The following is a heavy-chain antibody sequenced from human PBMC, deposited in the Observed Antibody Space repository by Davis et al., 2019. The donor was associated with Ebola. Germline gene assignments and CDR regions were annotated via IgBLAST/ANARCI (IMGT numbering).Heavy chain of an antibody. CDR2: ISYDGSNK. CDR3: AKDGERQYQLLIYYYYGMDV. D-gene: IGHD2-2*01. J-gene: IGHJ6*02. Sequence: GESLKISCAASGFTFSSYGMHWVRQAPGKGLEWVAVISYDGSNKYYADSVKGRFTISRDNSKNTLYLQMNSLRAEDTAVYYCAKDGERQYQLLIYYYYGMDVWGQGTTVTVSS. CDR1: GFTFSSYG. V-gene: IGHV3-30*18.